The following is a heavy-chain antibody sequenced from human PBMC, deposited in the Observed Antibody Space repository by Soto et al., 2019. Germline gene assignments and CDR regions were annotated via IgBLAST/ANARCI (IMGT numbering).Heavy chain of an antibody. CDR3: ATSFRYFDN. CDR1: GFTPTTTP. V-gene: IGHV3-23*01. CDR2: ISGTAIRT. J-gene: IGHJ4*02. Sequence: GGSLRLSCAVSGFTPTTTPLSWVRQPPGKGLEWVTTISGTAIRTYYVDSVKGRFFISRDNSKNTVTLQMNNLTVDDTAVYYCATSFRYFDNWGQGIRVTVSS.